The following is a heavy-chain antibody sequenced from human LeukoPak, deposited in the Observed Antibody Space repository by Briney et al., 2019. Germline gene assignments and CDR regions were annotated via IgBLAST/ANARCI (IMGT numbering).Heavy chain of an antibody. Sequence: PSETLSLTCTVSGGSISSGGYYWSWIRQPPGKGLEWIRYIYHSGSTYYNPSLKSQVTISVDRSKNQFSLKLSSVTAADTAVYYCARVGGSYIRPWGQGTLVTVSS. V-gene: IGHV4-30-2*01. CDR1: GGSISSGGYY. CDR2: IYHSGST. J-gene: IGHJ5*02. D-gene: IGHD1-26*01. CDR3: ARVGGSYIRP.